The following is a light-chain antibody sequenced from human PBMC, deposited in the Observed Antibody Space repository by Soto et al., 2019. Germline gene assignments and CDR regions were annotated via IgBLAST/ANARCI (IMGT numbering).Light chain of an antibody. CDR3: CSYAGRDTLYV. Sequence: ITCTETSTDVGGYNYVSWYQQHPGKVPKLMLYDVSKRPSGVPDRFSGSKSGNTASLTISGLQAEDEADYYCCSYAGRDTLYVFGSGTKVTVL. V-gene: IGLV2-11*01. CDR1: STDVGGYNY. J-gene: IGLJ1*01. CDR2: DVS.